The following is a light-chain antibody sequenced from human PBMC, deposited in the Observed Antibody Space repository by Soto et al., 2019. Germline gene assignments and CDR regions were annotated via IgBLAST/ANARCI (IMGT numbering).Light chain of an antibody. CDR2: AAS. CDR3: QQSDSFPFT. V-gene: IGKV1-12*01. Sequence: DIQMTQSPSSVSASVGDRVTIACRASQDINSWLAWYQQIPGKAPKLLIYAASALQGGVPSRFSGSGSGTHFTLTISSLQPEDFATYYCQQSDSFPFTFGPGTKV. CDR1: QDINSW. J-gene: IGKJ3*01.